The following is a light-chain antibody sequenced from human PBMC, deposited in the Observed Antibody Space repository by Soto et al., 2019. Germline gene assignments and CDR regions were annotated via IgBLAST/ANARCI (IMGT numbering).Light chain of an antibody. V-gene: IGKV1-5*03. CDR2: KAS. J-gene: IGKJ2*02. Sequence: DIQMTQSPSTLSASVGDRVTITCRASQSISSWLAWYQQKPGEAPNLLISKASSLESGVPSRFSGSGAGTEFTLTISSLQPDDFATYYCQQYKTYPWTFGQGTKVEIK. CDR3: QQYKTYPWT. CDR1: QSISSW.